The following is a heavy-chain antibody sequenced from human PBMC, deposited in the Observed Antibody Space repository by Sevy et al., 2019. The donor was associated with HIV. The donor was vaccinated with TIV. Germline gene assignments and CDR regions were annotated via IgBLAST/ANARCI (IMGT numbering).Heavy chain of an antibody. J-gene: IGHJ5*02. CDR3: ARGSGPKTWFDP. D-gene: IGHD2-15*01. V-gene: IGHV1-69*13. Sequence: ASVKVSCKTSGGTFSSYAISWVRQAPGQGLEWMGGIIPIFGTANYAQKFQGRVTITADESTSTAYMDLSSLRSEDTAVYYCARGSGPKTWFDPWGQGTLVTVSS. CDR1: GGTFSSYA. CDR2: IIPIFGTA.